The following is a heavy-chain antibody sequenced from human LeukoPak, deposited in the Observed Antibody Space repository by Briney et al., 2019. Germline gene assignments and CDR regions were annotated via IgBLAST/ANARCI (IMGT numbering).Heavy chain of an antibody. CDR3: ARLKYSHDSSGHTADY. D-gene: IGHD3-22*01. CDR2: IHFDARNR. Sequence: QPGGSLRLSCAASGFTFSAYGMHWVRQAPGKGLEWVSFIHFDARNRYYADSVKGRFTISRDESTNTLFLLMNSLRTDDTATYYCARLKYSHDSSGHTADYWGQGTLVTVSS. V-gene: IGHV3-30*02. J-gene: IGHJ4*02. CDR1: GFTFSAYG.